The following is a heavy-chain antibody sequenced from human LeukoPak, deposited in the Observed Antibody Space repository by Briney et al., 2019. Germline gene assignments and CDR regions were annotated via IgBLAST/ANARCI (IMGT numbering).Heavy chain of an antibody. CDR1: VGSISSSRYY. V-gene: IGHV4-39*01. CDR3: AKYGSGTY. CDR2: VFYTGTT. J-gene: IGHJ4*02. D-gene: IGHD3-10*01. Sequence: SETLSLTCTVSVGSISSSRYYWAWIRQPPGKGLEWIGSVFYTGTTDYNPSLNSRVTISIDTSKNQFSLNLGSVTAADSAFYYCAKYGSGTYWGQGTLVTVSS.